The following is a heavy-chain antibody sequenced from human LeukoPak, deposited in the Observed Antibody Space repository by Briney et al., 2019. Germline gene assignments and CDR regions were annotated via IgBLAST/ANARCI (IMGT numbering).Heavy chain of an antibody. V-gene: IGHV4-31*03. Sequence: SETLSLTCTVSGDSINSGYHWSWIRQQPGKGLEWIGNIYYNGRTYYKTSLKSRIIISVDMSKNQISLQLSSATAADTAVYYCARDLRGSPMDVWGKGTPVAVSS. CDR1: GDSINSGYH. J-gene: IGHJ6*03. CDR2: IYYNGRT. D-gene: IGHD1-26*01. CDR3: ARDLRGSPMDV.